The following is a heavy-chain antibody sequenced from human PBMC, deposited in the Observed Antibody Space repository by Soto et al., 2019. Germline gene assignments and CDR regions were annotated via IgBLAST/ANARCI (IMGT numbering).Heavy chain of an antibody. V-gene: IGHV1-3*01. D-gene: IGHD1-26*01. CDR2: INAGNGNT. CDR3: AREGGSYSGFYGMDV. J-gene: IGHJ6*02. Sequence: ASVKVSCKASGYTFTSYAMHWVRQAPGQRLEWMGWINAGNGNTKYSQKFQGRVTINRDTSASTAYMELSSLRPEDTAVYYCAREGGSYSGFYGMDVWGQGTTVTVSS. CDR1: GYTFTSYA.